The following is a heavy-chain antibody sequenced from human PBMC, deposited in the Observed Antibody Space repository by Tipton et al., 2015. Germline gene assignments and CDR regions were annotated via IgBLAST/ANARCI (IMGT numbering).Heavy chain of an antibody. CDR3: ARSGYTYGMDV. Sequence: TLSLTCSVSGGSLSSGGFSWSWLRQPPGKGLEWFGYIYQGGSTYYNPSLKSRVTMSVDRPKNQFSLKLTSVTAADTAVYYCARSGYTYGMDVWGQGTTVTVSS. D-gene: IGHD5-12*01. V-gene: IGHV4-30-2*01. J-gene: IGHJ6*02. CDR2: IYQGGST. CDR1: GGSLSSGGFS.